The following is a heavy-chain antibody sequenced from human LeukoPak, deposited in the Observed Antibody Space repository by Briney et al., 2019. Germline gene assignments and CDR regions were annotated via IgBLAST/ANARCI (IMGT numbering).Heavy chain of an antibody. CDR1: GGSISSSSYY. CDR3: ARRTVFPGGVIVIPFDY. CDR2: IYYSGST. Sequence: SETLSLTSTVSGGSISSSSYYWGWIRQPPGKGLEWIGSIYYSGSTYYNPSLKSRVTISVDTSKNQFSLKLSSVTAADTAVYYCARRTVFPGGVIVIPFDYWGQGTLVTVSS. J-gene: IGHJ4*02. D-gene: IGHD3-16*02. V-gene: IGHV4-39*01.